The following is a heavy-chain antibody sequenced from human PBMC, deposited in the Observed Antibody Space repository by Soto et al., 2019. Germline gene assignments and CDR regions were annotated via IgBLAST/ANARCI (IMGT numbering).Heavy chain of an antibody. V-gene: IGHV6-1*01. Sequence: SQTLSLTCAISGDSDSSNTASWNWIRQSPSRGLEWLGRTYFRSKWYNDYAVSVKSRIIINPDTSNNQFSLQLNSVTPEDTAVYFCAKGDNLGPKTGYAFDPWGQGIMVTVSS. D-gene: IGHD5-12*01. CDR1: GDSDSSNTAS. CDR3: AKGDNLGPKTGYAFDP. J-gene: IGHJ5*02. CDR2: TYFRSKWYN.